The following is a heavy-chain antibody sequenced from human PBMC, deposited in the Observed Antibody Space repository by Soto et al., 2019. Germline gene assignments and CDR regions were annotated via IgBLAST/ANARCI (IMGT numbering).Heavy chain of an antibody. J-gene: IGHJ6*02. D-gene: IGHD3-10*01. CDR1: GYSISSGYY. CDR2: IYHSGST. Sequence: PSETLSLTCAVSGYSISSGYYWGWIRQPPGKGLECIGSIYHSGSTYYNPSLKSRVTISVDTSKNQFSLKLSSVTAADTAVYYCARGPYGSGSYYKGYYYYGMGVWGQGTTVTVSS. V-gene: IGHV4-38-2*01. CDR3: ARGPYGSGSYYKGYYYYGMGV.